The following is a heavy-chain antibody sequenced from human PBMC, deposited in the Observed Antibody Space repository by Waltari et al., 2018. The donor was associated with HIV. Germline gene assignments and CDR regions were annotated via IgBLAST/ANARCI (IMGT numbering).Heavy chain of an antibody. V-gene: IGHV4-59*01. Sequence: QVQLQESGPGLVKPSETLSLTCTVSGGSISSYYWSWIRQPPGKGLEWIGYIYYSGRTNYNPSLKSRVTISVDTSKNQFSLKLSSVTAADTAVYYCARAGWYNYYYYGMDVWGQGTTVTVSS. J-gene: IGHJ6*02. CDR3: ARAGWYNYYYYGMDV. CDR2: IYYSGRT. CDR1: GGSISSYY. D-gene: IGHD6-19*01.